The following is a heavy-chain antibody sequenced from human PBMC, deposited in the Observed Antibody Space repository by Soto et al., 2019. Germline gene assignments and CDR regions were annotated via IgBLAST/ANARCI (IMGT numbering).Heavy chain of an antibody. CDR2: ISFDGSNK. D-gene: IGHD5-18*01. J-gene: IGHJ6*02. CDR3: ARDMGYSYRTGYGLDV. V-gene: IGHV3-30-3*01. CDR1: GFNFGSYA. Sequence: GVLRLSCEASGFNFGSYAMHWVRQTPGKGLEWVAVISFDGSNKFYAESVKGRITISRDNSKNTLFLQMNSLRPEDTAVYYCARDMGYSYRTGYGLDVWGQGTTVTVSS.